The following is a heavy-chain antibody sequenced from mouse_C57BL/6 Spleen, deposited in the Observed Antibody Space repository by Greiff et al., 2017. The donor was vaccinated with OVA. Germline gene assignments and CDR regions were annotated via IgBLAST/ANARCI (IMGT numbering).Heavy chain of an antibody. CDR3: TRDIGLRGAWFGY. Sequence: EVKVVESGEGLVKPGGSLKLSCAASGFTFSSYAMSWVRQTPEKRLEWVAYISSGGDYIYYADTVKGRFTISRDNARNTLYLKMSSLKSEDTAMYSCTRDIGLRGAWFGYWGQGTLVTVVA. CDR2: ISSGGDYI. J-gene: IGHJ3*01. CDR1: GFTFSSYA. D-gene: IGHD2-4*01. V-gene: IGHV5-9-1*02.